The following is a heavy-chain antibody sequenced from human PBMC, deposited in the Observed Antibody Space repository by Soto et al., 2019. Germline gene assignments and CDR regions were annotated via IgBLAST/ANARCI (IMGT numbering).Heavy chain of an antibody. Sequence: SETLSLTCAVSSGSISSSNWWSWVRQPPGKGLEWIGEIYHSGSTNYNPSLKSRVTISVDKSKNQFSLKLSSVTAADTAVYYCARGVAGTGEDYYYYYMDVWGKGTTVTVSS. D-gene: IGHD6-19*01. J-gene: IGHJ6*03. CDR2: IYHSGST. V-gene: IGHV4-4*02. CDR3: ARGVAGTGEDYYYYYMDV. CDR1: SGSISSSNW.